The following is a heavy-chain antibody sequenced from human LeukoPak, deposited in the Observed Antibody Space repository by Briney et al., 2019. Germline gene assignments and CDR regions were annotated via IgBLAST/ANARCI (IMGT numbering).Heavy chain of an antibody. V-gene: IGHV4-59*01. D-gene: IGHD6-13*01. Sequence: SETLSLTCTVSGGSISSYYWGWIRQPPGKGLEWIGYIYYSGSTNYNPSLKSRVTISVDTSKNQFSLKLSSVTAADTAVYYCARGPYSSSWYDFDYWGQGTLVTVSS. J-gene: IGHJ4*02. CDR3: ARGPYSSSWYDFDY. CDR1: GGSISSYY. CDR2: IYYSGST.